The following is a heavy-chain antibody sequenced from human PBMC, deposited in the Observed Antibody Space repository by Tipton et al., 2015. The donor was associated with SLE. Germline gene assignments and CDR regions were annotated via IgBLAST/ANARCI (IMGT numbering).Heavy chain of an antibody. V-gene: IGHV4-59*01. J-gene: IGHJ3*02. CDR3: ARVGDYYGSGSYPADAFDI. Sequence: TLSLTCTVSGGSISIYYWSWIRHPPGKGLELIVYIYYSGSTNYNPSLKSRVTISVDTSKNQFSLKLSSVTAADTAVYYCARVGDYYGSGSYPADAFDIWGQGTMVTVSS. CDR1: GGSISIYY. D-gene: IGHD3-10*01. CDR2: IYYSGST.